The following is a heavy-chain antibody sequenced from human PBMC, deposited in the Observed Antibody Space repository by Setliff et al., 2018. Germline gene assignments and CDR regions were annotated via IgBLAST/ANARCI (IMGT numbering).Heavy chain of an antibody. CDR2: IXXXXXXX. J-gene: IGHJ3*02. V-gene: IGHV3-21*01. Sequence: GESLKISCAASGFTFSSYSMNWVRQAPGKGLEWVSXIXXXXXXXXXXXXXXGXXXISRDNAKNSLYLQMNSLRAEDTAVYYCARRPLNGFGEFGNAFDIWGQGTMVTVSS. CDR3: ARRPLNGFGEFGNAFDI. D-gene: IGHD3-10*01. CDR1: GFTFSSYS.